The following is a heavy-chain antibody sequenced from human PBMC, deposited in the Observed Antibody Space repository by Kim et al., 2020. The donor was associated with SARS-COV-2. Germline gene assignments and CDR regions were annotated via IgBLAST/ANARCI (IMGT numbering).Heavy chain of an antibody. V-gene: IGHV4-39*01. Sequence: PSLKRRVTISVDTSKNQFSLRLSSVTAADTAVYYCARQGPSYYYYSMDVWGKGTTVTVSS. CDR3: ARQGPSYYYYSMDV. J-gene: IGHJ6*03.